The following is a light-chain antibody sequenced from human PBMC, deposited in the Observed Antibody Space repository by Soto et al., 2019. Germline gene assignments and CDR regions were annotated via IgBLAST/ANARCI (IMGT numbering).Light chain of an antibody. CDR2: AAS. Sequence: DIQLTQSPSFLSASVGDRVTITCRASQGISNYFAWYQQKPGTAPKLLIYAASTLQRGVSSRFSGSGSGTEFTLTISSLQPEDFATYYGQQLNSYPLTFGGGTKVEIK. CDR1: QGISNY. CDR3: QQLNSYPLT. J-gene: IGKJ4*01. V-gene: IGKV1-9*01.